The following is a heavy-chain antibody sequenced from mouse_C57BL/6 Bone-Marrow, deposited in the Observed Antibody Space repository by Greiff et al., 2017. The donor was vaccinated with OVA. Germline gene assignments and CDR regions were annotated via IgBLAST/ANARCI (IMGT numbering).Heavy chain of an antibody. Sequence: QVQLQQSGAEVVRPGASVKLSCKASGYTFTDHYINWVKQRPGQGLEWIARIYPGSGNTYYNEKFKGKATLTAEKSSNTAYMQLSSLTSEDSAVYFCARDDGYFFDYWGQGTTLTVSS. CDR1: GYTFTDHY. CDR2: IYPGSGNT. CDR3: ARDDGYFFDY. D-gene: IGHD2-3*01. V-gene: IGHV1-76*01. J-gene: IGHJ2*01.